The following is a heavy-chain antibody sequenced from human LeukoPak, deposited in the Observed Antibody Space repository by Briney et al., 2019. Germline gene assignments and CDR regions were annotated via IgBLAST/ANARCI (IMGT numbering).Heavy chain of an antibody. D-gene: IGHD2-2*01. V-gene: IGHV1-18*01. CDR2: ISAYNGNT. CDR1: GYTFTSYG. J-gene: IGHJ6*03. CDR3: ARALRIVVVPAASMGYYYMDV. Sequence: ASVKVSCKASGYTFTSYGISWVRQAPGQGLEWMGWISAYNGNTNYAQKLQGRVTMTTDTSTSTAYMELRSLRSDDTAVYYCARALRIVVVPAASMGYYYMDVWGKGTTVTVSS.